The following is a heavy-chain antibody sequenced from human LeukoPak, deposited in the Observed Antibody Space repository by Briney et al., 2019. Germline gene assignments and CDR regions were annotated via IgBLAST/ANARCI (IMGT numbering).Heavy chain of an antibody. CDR3: ARAPYGDYALDY. CDR1: GFTFSSYG. Sequence: PGGSLRLSCAASGFTFSSYGMHWVRLAPGKGLEWVAVISYDGSNKYYADSVKGRFTISRDNSKNTLYLQMNSLRAEDTAVYYCARAPYGDYALDYWGQGTLVTVSS. D-gene: IGHD4-17*01. V-gene: IGHV3-30*19. CDR2: ISYDGSNK. J-gene: IGHJ4*02.